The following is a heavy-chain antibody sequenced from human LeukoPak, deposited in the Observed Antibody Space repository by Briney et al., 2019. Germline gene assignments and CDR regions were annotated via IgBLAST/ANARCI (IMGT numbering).Heavy chain of an antibody. D-gene: IGHD2/OR15-2a*01. CDR2: INPNSGGT. Sequence: ASVKVSFKASGYTFTGYYMHCVRQAPGQGLEWMGWINPNSGGTNYAQKFQGRVTMTRGTSISTASMELSRLRSDDTAVYYCAISMRVVNDYFDYWGQGTLVTVSS. V-gene: IGHV1-2*02. CDR3: AISMRVVNDYFDY. CDR1: GYTFTGYY. J-gene: IGHJ4*02.